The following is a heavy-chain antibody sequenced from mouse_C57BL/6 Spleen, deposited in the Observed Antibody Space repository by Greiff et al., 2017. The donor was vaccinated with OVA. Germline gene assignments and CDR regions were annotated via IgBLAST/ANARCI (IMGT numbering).Heavy chain of an antibody. CDR2: IDPENGDT. J-gene: IGHJ2*01. Sequence: EVQLQQSGAELVRPGASVKLSCTASGFNIKDDYMHWVKQRPEQGLEWIGWIDPENGDTEYASKFQGKATITADTSSNPAYLQLSSLTSEDTAVYYCTWGNYGYFDYWGQGTTLTVSS. CDR1: GFNIKDDY. D-gene: IGHD2-1*01. CDR3: TWGNYGYFDY. V-gene: IGHV14-4*01.